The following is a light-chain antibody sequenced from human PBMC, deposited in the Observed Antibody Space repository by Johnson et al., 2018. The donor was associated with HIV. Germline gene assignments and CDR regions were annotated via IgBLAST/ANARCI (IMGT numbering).Light chain of an antibody. CDR1: SSNIGNNY. Sequence: QVVLTQPPSVSAAPGQKVAISCSGSSSNIGNNYVSWYQQVPGTAPKLLIYDNDKRPSGIPDRFSGSKSGTSATLGITGLQTGDEADYYCGTWDNSLNSPVFGTGTKVTVL. J-gene: IGLJ1*01. V-gene: IGLV1-51*01. CDR3: GTWDNSLNSPV. CDR2: DND.